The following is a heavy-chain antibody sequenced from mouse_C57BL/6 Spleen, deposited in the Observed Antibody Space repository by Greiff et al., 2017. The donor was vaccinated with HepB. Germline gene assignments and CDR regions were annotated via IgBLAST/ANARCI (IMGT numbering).Heavy chain of an antibody. CDR2: IWWDDDK. J-gene: IGHJ2*01. Sequence: QVTLKVCGPGILQPSQTLSLTCSFSGFSLSTFGMGVGWIRQPSGKGLEWLAHIWWDDDKYYNPALKSRLTISKDTSKNQVFLKIAKVDTADTATYYCARIARYYDYDEGDFDYWGQGTTLTVSS. V-gene: IGHV8-8*01. CDR1: GFSLSTFGMG. CDR3: ARIARYYDYDEGDFDY. D-gene: IGHD2-4*01.